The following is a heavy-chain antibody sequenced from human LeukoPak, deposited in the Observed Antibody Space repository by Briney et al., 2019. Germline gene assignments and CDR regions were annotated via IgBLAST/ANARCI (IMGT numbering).Heavy chain of an antibody. CDR1: GGTFSSYA. J-gene: IGHJ5*02. V-gene: IGHV1-69*13. CDR2: IIPIFGTA. D-gene: IGHD1-1*01. CDR3: ARDTDNWNDGNWFDP. Sequence: SVKVSCKASGGTFSSYAISWVRQAPGQGLEWMGGIIPIFGTANYAQKFEGRVTITADESTSTAYMELSSLRSEDTAVYYCARDTDNWNDGNWFDPWGQGTLVTVSS.